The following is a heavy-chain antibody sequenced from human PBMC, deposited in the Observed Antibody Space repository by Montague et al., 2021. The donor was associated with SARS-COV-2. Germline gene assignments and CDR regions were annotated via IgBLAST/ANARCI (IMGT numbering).Heavy chain of an antibody. CDR1: GGSISSFY. CDR3: ACGDENGSGYMDV. D-gene: IGHD1-26*01. J-gene: IGHJ6*03. Sequence: SETLSLTCTVSGGSISSFYWNWTRQPPGKGLEWIGEISHGGSTYYNSSLKSRLTISVDTSKNQFSLNLRSVTAADTAAYYCACGDENGSGYMDVWGKGTTVTVSS. CDR2: ISHGGST. V-gene: IGHV4-34*01.